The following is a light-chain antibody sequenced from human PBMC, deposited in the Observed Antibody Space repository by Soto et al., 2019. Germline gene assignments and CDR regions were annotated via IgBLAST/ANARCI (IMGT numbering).Light chain of an antibody. CDR2: DAS. V-gene: IGKV1-5*01. CDR3: QQYNVQWT. CDR1: QNINKW. Sequence: DIQMTQSPSTLSASVGDRVVITCRASQNINKWLAWYQQKPGKAPKLLIYDASSLESGVPSRFSGSGSGTEFTLTISSLQPDDSATYYCQQYNVQWTFGQGTKVDIK. J-gene: IGKJ1*01.